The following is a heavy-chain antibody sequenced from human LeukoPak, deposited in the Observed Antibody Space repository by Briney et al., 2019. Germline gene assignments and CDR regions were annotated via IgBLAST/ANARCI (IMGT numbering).Heavy chain of an antibody. Sequence: SETLSLTCTVSGGSISSSSYYWGWIRQPPGQGLEWIGSIYYSGSTYYNPSLKSRVTISVDTSKNQFSLKLSSVTAADTAVYYCARQTGYSYGYFDFDYWGQGTLVTVSS. J-gene: IGHJ4*02. CDR1: GGSISSSSYY. CDR2: IYYSGST. V-gene: IGHV4-39*01. D-gene: IGHD5-18*01. CDR3: ARQTGYSYGYFDFDY.